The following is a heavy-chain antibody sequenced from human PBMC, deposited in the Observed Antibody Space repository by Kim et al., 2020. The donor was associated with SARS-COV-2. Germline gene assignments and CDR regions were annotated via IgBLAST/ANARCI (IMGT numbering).Heavy chain of an antibody. CDR2: ISYDGSNK. V-gene: IGHV3-30*04. D-gene: IGHD1-26*01. Sequence: GGSLRLSCAASGFTFSSYAMHWVRQAPGKGLEWVAVISYDGSNKYYADSVKGRFTISRDNSKNTLYLQMNSLRAEDTAVYYCARGGSGCYYWSDYWGQGTLVTVSS. CDR3: ARGGSGCYYWSDY. CDR1: GFTFSSYA. J-gene: IGHJ4*02.